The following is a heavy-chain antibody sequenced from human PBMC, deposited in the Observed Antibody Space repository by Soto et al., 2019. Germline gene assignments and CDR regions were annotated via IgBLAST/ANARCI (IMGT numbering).Heavy chain of an antibody. CDR3: ARYSSGWNNWFDP. CDR1: GGSINSYD. V-gene: IGHV4-59*01. CDR2: IYYSGST. J-gene: IGHJ5*02. Sequence: SDTLXLTWTVSGGSINSYDWSWIRQPPGKGLEWIGYIYYSGSTNYNPSLKSRVTISVDTSKNQFSLKLSSVTAADTAMYYCARYSSGWNNWFDPWGLGTLVTVSS. D-gene: IGHD6-19*01.